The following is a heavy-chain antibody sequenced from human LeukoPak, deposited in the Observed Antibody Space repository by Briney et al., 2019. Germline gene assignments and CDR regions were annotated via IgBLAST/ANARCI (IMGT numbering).Heavy chain of an antibody. CDR1: GDSISSYY. D-gene: IGHD3-22*01. CDR2: IYYSGST. Sequence: PSETLSLTCTVSGDSISSYYWSWIRQPPGKGLEWIGYIYYSGSTNYNPSLKSRVTISVDTSKNQFSLKLSSVTAADTAVYCCARSPNSSGYWGYFDYWGQGTLVTVSS. CDR3: ARSPNSSGYWGYFDY. V-gene: IGHV4-59*01. J-gene: IGHJ4*02.